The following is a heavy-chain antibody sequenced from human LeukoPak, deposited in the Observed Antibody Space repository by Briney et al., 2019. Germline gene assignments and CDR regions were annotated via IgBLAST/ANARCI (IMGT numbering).Heavy chain of an antibody. D-gene: IGHD1-7*01. CDR3: ARRPQLRSELDY. J-gene: IGHJ4*02. CDR2: IYPGDSDT. V-gene: IGHV5-51*01. CDR1: GYSFTTYW. Sequence: GESLKISCKGSGYSFTTYWIGWVRHMPGKGLEWMGIIYPGDSDTRYSPSFQGQVTISADKSTNTAYLQWSSLKASDTAIYYCARRPQLRSELDYWGQGTLVTVSS.